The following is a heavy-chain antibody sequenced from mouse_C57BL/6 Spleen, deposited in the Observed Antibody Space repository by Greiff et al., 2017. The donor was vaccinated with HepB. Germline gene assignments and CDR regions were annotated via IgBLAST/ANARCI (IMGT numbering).Heavy chain of an antibody. CDR1: GFTFSSYA. V-gene: IGHV5-4*03. CDR3: ARAPPRGAMDY. Sequence: EVKLVESGGGLVKPGGSLKLSCAASGFTFSSYAISWVRQTPEKRLEWVATISDGGSYTYYPDNVKGRFTISRDNAKNNLYLQMSHLKSEDTAMYYCARAPPRGAMDYWGQGTSVTVSS. CDR2: ISDGGSYT. J-gene: IGHJ4*01.